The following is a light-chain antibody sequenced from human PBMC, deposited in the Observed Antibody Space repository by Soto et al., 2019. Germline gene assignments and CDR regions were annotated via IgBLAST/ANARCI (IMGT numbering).Light chain of an antibody. J-gene: IGKJ5*01. CDR3: QQANIFPIT. CDR2: AAS. CDR1: QTVSKY. V-gene: IGKV1-39*01. Sequence: QLPPWPSSLSASVGDRVTIVCRASQTVSKYVNWYQQKPGKAPKLLIYAASSLQSGVPSRFSGSGSGTDFTLTISSLQPEDFTTYYCQQANIFPITFGQGGLLEIK.